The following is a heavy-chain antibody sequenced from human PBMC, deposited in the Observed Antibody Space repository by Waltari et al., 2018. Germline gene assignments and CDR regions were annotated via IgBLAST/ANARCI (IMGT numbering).Heavy chain of an antibody. J-gene: IGHJ6*03. Sequence: EVQLVESGGGLVQPGGSLRLSCAASGFTFSSYWMSWVRQAPGKGLKWVANRKQDGSEKYYVDSVKGRFTISRDNAKNSLYLQMNSLRAEDTVVYYCAREGFGELLFSGYYMDVWGKGTTVTISS. D-gene: IGHD3-10*01. CDR1: GFTFSSYW. V-gene: IGHV3-7*01. CDR2: RKQDGSEK. CDR3: AREGFGELLFSGYYMDV.